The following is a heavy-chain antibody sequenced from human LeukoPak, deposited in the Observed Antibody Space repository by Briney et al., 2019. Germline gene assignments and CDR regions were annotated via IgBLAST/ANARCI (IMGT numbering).Heavy chain of an antibody. Sequence: ASVKVSCKASGGTFNSYAISWVRQAPGQGLEWMGGIIPIFGTANYAQKFQGRVTITADESTSTAYMELSSLRSEDTAVYYCARRSSSYYYYGMDVWGQGTTVTVSS. CDR2: IIPIFGTA. D-gene: IGHD6-6*01. CDR1: GGTFNSYA. CDR3: ARRSSSYYYYGMDV. J-gene: IGHJ6*02. V-gene: IGHV1-69*13.